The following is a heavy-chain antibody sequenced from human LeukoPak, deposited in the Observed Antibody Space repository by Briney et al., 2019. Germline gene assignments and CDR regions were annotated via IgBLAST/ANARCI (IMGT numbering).Heavy chain of an antibody. Sequence: GGSLRLSWAASGFTFSSYAMSWVRQAPGKGLEWVSAISGSGGSTYYADSVKGRFTISRDNYKNTLYVQMHSLRAEDTAVYHCAKSSGGFYYDSSGYLHYWGQGTMVTVSS. CDR1: GFTFSSYA. D-gene: IGHD3-22*01. J-gene: IGHJ4*02. CDR2: ISGSGGST. V-gene: IGHV3-23*01. CDR3: AKSSGGFYYDSSGYLHY.